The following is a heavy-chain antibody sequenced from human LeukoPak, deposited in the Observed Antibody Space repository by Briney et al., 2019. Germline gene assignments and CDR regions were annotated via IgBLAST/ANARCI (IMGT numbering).Heavy chain of an antibody. J-gene: IGHJ3*02. V-gene: IGHV4-34*01. CDR3: ATTRIAARPTEAFDI. Sequence: SETLSLTCAVYGGSFSGYYWSWIRQPPGKGLEWIGEINHSGSTNYNPSLKSRVTISVDTSKNQFSLKLSSVTAADTAVYYCATTRIAARPTEAFDIWGQGTMVTVSS. D-gene: IGHD6-6*01. CDR1: GGSFSGYY. CDR2: INHSGST.